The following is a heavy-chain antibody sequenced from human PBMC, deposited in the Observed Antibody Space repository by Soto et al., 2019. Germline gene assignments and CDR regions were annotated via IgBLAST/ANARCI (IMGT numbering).Heavy chain of an antibody. J-gene: IGHJ4*02. CDR1: GYTFTSYG. V-gene: IGHV1-2*04. CDR2: ISPNSGGT. CDR3: ARGGPRNPYYFDY. Sequence: GASVKVSCKASGYTFTSYGISWVRQAPGQGLEWMGWISPNSGGTNYAQKFQGWVTMTRDTSISTAYMELSRLRSDDTAVYYCARGGPRNPYYFDYWGQGTLVTVSS.